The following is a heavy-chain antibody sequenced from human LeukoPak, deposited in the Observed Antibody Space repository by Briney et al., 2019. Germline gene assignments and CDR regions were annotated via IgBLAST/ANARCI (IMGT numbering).Heavy chain of an antibody. J-gene: IGHJ4*02. CDR1: GGSISSSSYY. CDR3: ARAQEDSSGWRGDYFDY. D-gene: IGHD6-19*01. V-gene: IGHV4-39*01. Sequence: SETLSLTCTVSGGSISSSSYYWGWIRQPPGKGLEWIGSIYYSGSTFYNPSLQSRVTISVDTSKNQFSLKLSSVTAADTAVYYCARAQEDSSGWRGDYFDYWGQGTLVTVSS. CDR2: IYYSGST.